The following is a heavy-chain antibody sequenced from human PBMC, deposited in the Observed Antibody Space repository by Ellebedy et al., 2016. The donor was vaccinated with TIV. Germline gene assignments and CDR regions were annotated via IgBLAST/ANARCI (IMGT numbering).Heavy chain of an antibody. D-gene: IGHD3-16*01. CDR2: ISANGNKR. V-gene: IGHV3-21*01. CDR3: ARGGKGGSYVDY. CDR1: GLPFSTFF. Sequence: GGSLRLXXAVSGLPFSTFFMSWVRQAPGKGLEWVATISANGNKRDLADSVKGRFTLSRDNTKKSLFLQMSSLRAEDTGLYYCARGGKGGSYVDYWGQGTLVTVSS. J-gene: IGHJ4*02.